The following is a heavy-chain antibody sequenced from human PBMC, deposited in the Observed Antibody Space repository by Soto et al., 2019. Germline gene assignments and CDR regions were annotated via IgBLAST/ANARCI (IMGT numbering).Heavy chain of an antibody. CDR2: IWHDGGNK. J-gene: IGHJ4*02. D-gene: IGHD3-16*01. Sequence: GGSLRLSCAASGFTFSSYGMHWVRQAPGKGLEWVAFIWHDGGNKFYAESVKGRFTISRDNSKNTLYLQMTSLSAEDTAVYYCARDGDVNTGFGKDYWGQGTLVTVSS. V-gene: IGHV3-33*01. CDR1: GFTFSSYG. CDR3: ARDGDVNTGFGKDY.